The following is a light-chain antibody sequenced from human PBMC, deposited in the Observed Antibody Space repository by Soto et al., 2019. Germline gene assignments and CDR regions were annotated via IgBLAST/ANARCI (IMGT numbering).Light chain of an antibody. J-gene: IGKJ4*01. Sequence: EIVLTQSPGTLSLSPGERVTLSCRASQSVSSSYLAWYQQKLGQAPRLLIYGASSRATGIPDRFSGSGSGTEFTLTISSLQPEDFATYYCQQANSFPLTFGGGTKVDIK. CDR3: QQANSFPLT. CDR1: QSVSSSY. V-gene: IGKV3-20*01. CDR2: GAS.